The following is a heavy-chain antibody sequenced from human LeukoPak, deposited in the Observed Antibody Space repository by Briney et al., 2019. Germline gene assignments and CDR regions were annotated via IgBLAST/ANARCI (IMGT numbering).Heavy chain of an antibody. D-gene: IGHD6-6*01. CDR3: ARLGAAPDY. V-gene: IGHV3-7*01. Sequence: GGSLRLSCVLSGFTFSTYWTTWVRQAPGQGLEWVANINRDGSGKYYVDSVKGRFTISRDNAKNSLSLQLDSLRTEDTAVYYCARLGAAPDYWGQGALVTVSS. J-gene: IGHJ4*02. CDR1: GFTFSTYW. CDR2: INRDGSGK.